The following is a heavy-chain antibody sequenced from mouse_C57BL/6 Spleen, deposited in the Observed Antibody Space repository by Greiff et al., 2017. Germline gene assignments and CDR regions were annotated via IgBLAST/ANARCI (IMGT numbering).Heavy chain of an antibody. V-gene: IGHV1-50*01. J-gene: IGHJ4*01. D-gene: IGHD1-1*01. Sequence: QVQLKQPGAELVKPGASVKLSFKASGYTFTSYWMQWVKQRPGQGLEWIGEIDPSDSYTNYNQKFKGKATLTVDTSSSTAYMQLSSLTSEDSAVYYCARWDGSSYGYYAMDYWGQGTSVTVSS. CDR1: GYTFTSYW. CDR2: IDPSDSYT. CDR3: ARWDGSSYGYYAMDY.